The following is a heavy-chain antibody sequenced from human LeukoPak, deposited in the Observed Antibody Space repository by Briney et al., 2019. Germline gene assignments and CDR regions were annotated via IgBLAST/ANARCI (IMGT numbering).Heavy chain of an antibody. CDR1: GFTFSNAW. CDR3: TTWTDLYDY. Sequence: PGGSLRLSCEASGFTFSNAWMSWVRQAPGKGLEWVGRIRSKTDGGTTDYAAPVKGRFIISRDDSRNTHYLQMNSLKTEDTAVYYCTTWTDLYDYWGQGTLVTVSS. D-gene: IGHD3/OR15-3a*01. J-gene: IGHJ4*02. CDR2: IRSKTDGGTT. V-gene: IGHV3-15*01.